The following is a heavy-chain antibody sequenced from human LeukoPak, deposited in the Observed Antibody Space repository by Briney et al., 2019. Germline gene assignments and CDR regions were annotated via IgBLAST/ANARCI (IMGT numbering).Heavy chain of an antibody. V-gene: IGHV4-59*01. J-gene: IGHJ4*02. CDR1: GGSISSYY. Sequence: PSENLSLTCTVSGGSISSYYWSWIRQPPGKGLEWIGYIYYSGSTNYNPSLKSRVTISVDTSKNQFSLKLSSVTAADTAVYYCARDLGDGYNDWGQGTLVTVSS. CDR2: IYYSGST. D-gene: IGHD5-24*01. CDR3: ARDLGDGYND.